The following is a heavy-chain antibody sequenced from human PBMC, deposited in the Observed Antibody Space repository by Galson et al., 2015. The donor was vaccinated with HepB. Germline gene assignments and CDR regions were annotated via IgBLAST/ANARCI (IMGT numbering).Heavy chain of an antibody. CDR1: GGSISSSSYY. D-gene: IGHD1-26*01. V-gene: IGHV4-39*01. Sequence: ETLSLTCTVSGGSISSSSYYWGWIRQPPGKGLEWIGSIYYSGSTYYNPSLKSRVTISVDTSKNQFSLKLSSVTAADTAVYYCARLDSGSYYALNYWGQGTLVTVSS. CDR2: IYYSGST. CDR3: ARLDSGSYYALNY. J-gene: IGHJ4*02.